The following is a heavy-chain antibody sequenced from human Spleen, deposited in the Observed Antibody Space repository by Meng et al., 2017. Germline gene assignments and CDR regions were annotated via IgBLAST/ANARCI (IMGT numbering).Heavy chain of an antibody. V-gene: IGHV3-30*04. CDR2: ITYDGSNK. CDR1: GFIFNNYA. CDR3: ARQSYSSGYYSFIDY. D-gene: IGHD3-22*01. J-gene: IGHJ4*02. Sequence: GGSLRLSCVASGFIFNNYAMTWVRQAPGKGLEWVAVITYDGSNKYYADSVKGRFTISRDNSKNTLYLQMNSLRAEDTAVYYCARQSYSSGYYSFIDYWGQGTMVTVSS.